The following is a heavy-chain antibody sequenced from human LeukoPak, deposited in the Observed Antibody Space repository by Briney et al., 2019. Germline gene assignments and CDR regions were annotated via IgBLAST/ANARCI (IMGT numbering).Heavy chain of an antibody. D-gene: IGHD3-22*01. J-gene: IGHJ4*02. Sequence: GGSLRLSCAASGFTFSSYGMHWVRQAPGKGLEWVAVIWYDGSNKYYTDSVKGRFTISRDNSKNTLYMQMNSLRAEDTAVYYCASSHYYDPPGWGQGTLVTVSS. V-gene: IGHV3-33*01. CDR2: IWYDGSNK. CDR1: GFTFSSYG. CDR3: ASSHYYDPPG.